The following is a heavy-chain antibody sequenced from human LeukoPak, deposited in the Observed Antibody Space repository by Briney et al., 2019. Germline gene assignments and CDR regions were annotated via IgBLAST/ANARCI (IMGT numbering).Heavy chain of an antibody. D-gene: IGHD3-10*01. Sequence: ASVKVCCKASGYTFTGYYIHWVRQAPGQGLEWMGRINPNSGGTNYAQKFQGRVTMTRDTSISTGYMELSRLRSDDTAAYYCARGYGSAHGGAFDIWGQGTMVTVSS. CDR1: GYTFTGYY. J-gene: IGHJ3*02. V-gene: IGHV1-2*06. CDR2: INPNSGGT. CDR3: ARGYGSAHGGAFDI.